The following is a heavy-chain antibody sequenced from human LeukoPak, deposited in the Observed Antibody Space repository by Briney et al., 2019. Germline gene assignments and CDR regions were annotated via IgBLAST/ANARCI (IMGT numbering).Heavy chain of an antibody. V-gene: IGHV3-23*01. CDR3: AKFGGSGSLNWFDP. CDR1: GFTFSTFS. Sequence: GGSLRLSCAASGFTFSTFSMTWVRQAPGEGLEWVSTITGSGDATYYADSVKGRFTISRDNSKNTLYLQMNSLRAEDTALYYCAKFGGSGSLNWFDPWGQGTLVTVSS. CDR2: ITGSGDAT. J-gene: IGHJ5*02. D-gene: IGHD3-10*01.